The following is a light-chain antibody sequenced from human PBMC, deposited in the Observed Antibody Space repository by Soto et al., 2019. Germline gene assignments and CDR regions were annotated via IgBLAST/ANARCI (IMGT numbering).Light chain of an antibody. J-gene: IGKJ2*01. V-gene: IGKV3-20*01. CDR2: AAS. CDR3: QQYVAPPPYT. CDR1: QSVTNSY. Sequence: EIVLTQSPGTLSLSPGERATLFCRASQSVTNSYLAWYQQKPGQAPRLLIYAASSRATGIPDRFAGSVSGTDFTLTISRLEPEDFAVYYCQQYVAPPPYTFGQGTRLEIK.